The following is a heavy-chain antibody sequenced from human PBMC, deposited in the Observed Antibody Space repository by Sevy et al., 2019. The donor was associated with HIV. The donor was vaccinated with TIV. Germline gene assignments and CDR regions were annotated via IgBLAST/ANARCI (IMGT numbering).Heavy chain of an antibody. D-gene: IGHD6-19*01. Sequence: GGSLRLSCAASGFTFSNAWMSWVRQAPGKGLEWVGRIKSKTDGGTTDYAAPVKGRFTISRDDSKNTLYLQMNSLKTEDTAVYYCTTETASSGWHSSSVYWGQGTLVTVSS. CDR1: GFTFSNAW. CDR2: IKSKTDGGTT. J-gene: IGHJ4*02. V-gene: IGHV3-15*01. CDR3: TTETASSGWHSSSVY.